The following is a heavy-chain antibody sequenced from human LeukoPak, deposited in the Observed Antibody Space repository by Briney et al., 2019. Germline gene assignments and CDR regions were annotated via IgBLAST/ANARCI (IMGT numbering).Heavy chain of an antibody. V-gene: IGHV4-59*01. CDR2: IHYSGST. CDR3: VRDQSEFDS. CDR1: RGSIKTYY. J-gene: IGHJ4*02. Sequence: SETLSLTCSVSRGSIKTYYWTWIRQPPGKGLEWIGYIHYSGSTDSNPSLMGRVTISLDTSKSQFSLELRSVTAADTAVYYCVRDQSEFDSWGQGTVVTVSS.